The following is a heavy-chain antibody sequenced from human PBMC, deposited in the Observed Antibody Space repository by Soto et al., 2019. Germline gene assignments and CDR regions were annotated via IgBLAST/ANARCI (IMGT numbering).Heavy chain of an antibody. CDR1: GFSLSTSGVG. CDR2: IHWDDDK. Sequence: QITLKESGPPLVKPTQTLTLTCTFSGFSLSTSGVGVGCIRQPPGKALERLALIHWDDDKRDSPSLTNRLAITTDTSKDQVVLTMTNMDPVDTATYYCAHSTYSSSPYYLDSWGQGTLVTVSS. J-gene: IGHJ4*02. V-gene: IGHV2-5*02. CDR3: AHSTYSSSPYYLDS. D-gene: IGHD6-6*01.